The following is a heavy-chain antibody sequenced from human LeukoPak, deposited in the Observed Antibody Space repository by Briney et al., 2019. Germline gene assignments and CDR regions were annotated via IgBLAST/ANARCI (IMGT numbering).Heavy chain of an antibody. CDR1: GYTFTGYY. CDR3: ARPDSSGWYVRDAFDI. Sequence: ASVKVSCKASGYTFTGYYMHWVRQAPGQGLEWMGRISPNSGGTNYTQKFQGRVTMTRDTSISTAYMELSRLRSDDTAVYYCARPDSSGWYVRDAFDIWGQGTMVTVSS. D-gene: IGHD6-19*01. CDR2: ISPNSGGT. V-gene: IGHV1-2*06. J-gene: IGHJ3*02.